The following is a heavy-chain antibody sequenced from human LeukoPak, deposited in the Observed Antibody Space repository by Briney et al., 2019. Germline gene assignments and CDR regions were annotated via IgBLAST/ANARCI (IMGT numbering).Heavy chain of an antibody. V-gene: IGHV3-48*03. CDR3: ARGGSTYSRRYFDY. CDR1: GFTFSSYE. D-gene: IGHD2-15*01. CDR2: ISSGGGTM. Sequence: PGGSLRLSCAASGFTFSSYEMNWVRQAPGKGLEWVSYISSGGGTMFYADSVKGRFTISRDNAKNSLYLQIYSLRAEGTANYYCARGGSTYSRRYFDYWGQGTLVTVSS. J-gene: IGHJ4*02.